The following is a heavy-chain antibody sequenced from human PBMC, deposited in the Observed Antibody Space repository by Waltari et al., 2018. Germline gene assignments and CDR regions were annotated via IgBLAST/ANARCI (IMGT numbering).Heavy chain of an antibody. CDR3: ARWMEQLASEFDY. J-gene: IGHJ4*02. D-gene: IGHD6-13*01. V-gene: IGHV3-7*01. CDR1: GFPFSSHW. CDR2: IKQDGSEK. Sequence: EVRLVESGGGLVQPGGSLRLSCAASGFPFSSHWMSWVRQAPGKGLEWVANIKQDGSEKYYVDSVKGRFTISRDNAKNSLYLQMNSLRAEDTAVYCCARWMEQLASEFDYWGQGTLVTVSS.